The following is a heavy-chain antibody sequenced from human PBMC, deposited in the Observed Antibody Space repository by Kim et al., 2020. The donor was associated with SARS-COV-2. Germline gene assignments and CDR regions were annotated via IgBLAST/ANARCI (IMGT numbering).Heavy chain of an antibody. Sequence: SQTLSLTCAISGDSVSSNSAAWNWIRQSPSRGLEWLGRTYYRSKWYNDYAVSVKSRITINPDTSKNQFSLQLNSVTPEDTAVYYCARDGFSSSWYTPYGMDVWGQGTTVTVSS. CDR2: TYYRSKWYN. J-gene: IGHJ6*02. CDR1: GDSVSSNSAA. CDR3: ARDGFSSSWYTPYGMDV. D-gene: IGHD6-13*01. V-gene: IGHV6-1*01.